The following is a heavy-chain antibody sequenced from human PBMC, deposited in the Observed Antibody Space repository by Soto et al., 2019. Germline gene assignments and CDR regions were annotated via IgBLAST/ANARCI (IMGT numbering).Heavy chain of an antibody. Sequence: ESGGGVVQPGRSLRLSCAASGFTFSSYGMHWVRQAPGKGLEWVAVIWYDGSNKYYADSVKGRFTISRDNSKNTLYLQMNSLRAEDTAVYYCARGGIAVAGGPPYYYGMDVWGQGTTVTVSS. J-gene: IGHJ6*02. CDR1: GFTFSSYG. CDR2: IWYDGSNK. D-gene: IGHD6-19*01. CDR3: ARGGIAVAGGPPYYYGMDV. V-gene: IGHV3-33*01.